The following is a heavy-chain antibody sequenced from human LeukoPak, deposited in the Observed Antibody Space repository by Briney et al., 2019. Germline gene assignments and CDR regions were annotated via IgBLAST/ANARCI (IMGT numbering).Heavy chain of an antibody. Sequence: SETLSLTCTVSGYSISSGYYWGWIRQPPGKGLEWIGSIYYSGSTYYNPSLKSRVTISVDTSKNQFSLKLSSVTAADTAVYYCARDRGNYDFWSGYGWFDPWGQGTLVTVSS. CDR1: GYSISSGYY. V-gene: IGHV4-38-2*02. CDR3: ARDRGNYDFWSGYGWFDP. J-gene: IGHJ5*02. CDR2: IYYSGST. D-gene: IGHD3-3*01.